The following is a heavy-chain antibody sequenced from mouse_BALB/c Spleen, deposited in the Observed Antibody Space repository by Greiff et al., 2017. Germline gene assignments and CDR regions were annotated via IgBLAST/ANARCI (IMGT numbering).Heavy chain of an antibody. Sequence: EVKLVESGGGLVQPGGSMKLSCVASGFTFSNYWMNWVRQSPEKGLEWVAEIRLKSNNYSTHYAESVKGRFTISRDDSKSSVYLQMNNLRAEDTGIYYCARGRLVRGYYAMDCWGQGTSVTVSS. CDR1: GFTFSNYW. V-gene: IGHV6-6*02. D-gene: IGHD2-2*01. CDR3: ARGRLVRGYYAMDC. CDR2: IRLKSNNYST. J-gene: IGHJ4*01.